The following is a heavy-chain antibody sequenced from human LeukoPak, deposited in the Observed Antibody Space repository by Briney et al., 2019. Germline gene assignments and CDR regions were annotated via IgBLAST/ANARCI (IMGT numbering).Heavy chain of an antibody. CDR2: ICYDGSIK. CDR1: GFAFSTYG. CDR3: ARAQDYDNSGYVDGFDL. D-gene: IGHD3-22*01. Sequence: PGRSLRLSCAASGFAFSTYGMHWVRQAPGKGLEWVAVICYDGSIKYFADSVKGRFTISRDNSKNTLFLQINNLRAEDTAVYYCARAQDYDNSGYVDGFDLWGQGTMVTVSS. V-gene: IGHV3-33*01. J-gene: IGHJ3*01.